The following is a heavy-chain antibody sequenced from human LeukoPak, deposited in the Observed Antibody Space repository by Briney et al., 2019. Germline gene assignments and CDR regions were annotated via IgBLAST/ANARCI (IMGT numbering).Heavy chain of an antibody. CDR3: ARKENILTGYYDH. J-gene: IGHJ5*02. CDR2: IQSKTDSGTT. Sequence: PGGSLRLSCAASGFTFSNAWMSWVRQAPGKGLEWVGRIQSKTDSGTTDYAAPVKGRFTISRDDSKNTLYLQMNSLKTDDTAVYYCARKENILTGYYDHWGQGTLVTVSS. V-gene: IGHV3-15*01. D-gene: IGHD3-9*01. CDR1: GFTFSNAW.